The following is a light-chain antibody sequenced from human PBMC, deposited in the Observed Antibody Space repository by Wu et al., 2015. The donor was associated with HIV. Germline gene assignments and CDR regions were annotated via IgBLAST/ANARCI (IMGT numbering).Light chain of an antibody. V-gene: IGKV3-11*01. CDR3: QQRGNWPPYS. J-gene: IGKJ2*03. CDR1: QSVSSY. Sequence: EIVLTQSPATLSLSPGERATLSCRASQSVSSYLAWYQQKPGQAPRLLVYDASNRATGIPARFSGTGYGTDFTLIISNLVPEDFAVYFCQQRGNWPPYSFGQGTKLEI. CDR2: DAS.